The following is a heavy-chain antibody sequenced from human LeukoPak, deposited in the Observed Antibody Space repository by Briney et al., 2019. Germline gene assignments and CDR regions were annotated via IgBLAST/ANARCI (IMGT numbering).Heavy chain of an antibody. V-gene: IGHV3-21*01. CDR1: GFTFSSYS. CDR2: ISSSSSYI. D-gene: IGHD4-11*01. J-gene: IGHJ4*02. CDR3: ARGSRDDYSNPPFDH. Sequence: GGSLRLSCAASGFTFSSYSMNWVRQAPGKGLEWVSSISSSSSYIYYADSVKGRFTISRDNAKNSLYLRMNSLRAEDTAVYYCARGSRDDYSNPPFDHWGQGTLVTVSS.